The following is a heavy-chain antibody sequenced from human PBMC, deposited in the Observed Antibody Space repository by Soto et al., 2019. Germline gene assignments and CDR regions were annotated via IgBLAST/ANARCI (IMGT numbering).Heavy chain of an antibody. CDR1: GFTFSRYW. J-gene: IGHJ4*02. V-gene: IGHV3-74*01. Sequence: GGSLRLSCGASGFTFSRYWMHWVHQAPGKGLEWVSRIKTDGTSISYADSVKGRFTVSRNNAKNTMYLQMNGLRIEDTAMYYCSTLVVPGDPLTYWGQGTLVTVSS. CDR2: IKTDGTSI. D-gene: IGHD2-21*02. CDR3: STLVVPGDPLTY.